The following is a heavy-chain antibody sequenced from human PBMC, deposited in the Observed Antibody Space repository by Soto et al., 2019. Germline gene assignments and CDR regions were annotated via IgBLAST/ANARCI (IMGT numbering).Heavy chain of an antibody. V-gene: IGHV4-59*01. CDR1: GGSISSYC. D-gene: IGHD4-4*01. J-gene: IGHJ4*02. Sequence: QVQLQESGPGLVKPSETLSLTCTVSGGSISSYCWSWIRQPPGKGLEWIGYIYYSGSTNYNPSLKSRVTISVDTSKNQFSLKLSSVTAADTAVYYCARASTVTLPDYWGQGTLVTVSS. CDR2: IYYSGST. CDR3: ARASTVTLPDY.